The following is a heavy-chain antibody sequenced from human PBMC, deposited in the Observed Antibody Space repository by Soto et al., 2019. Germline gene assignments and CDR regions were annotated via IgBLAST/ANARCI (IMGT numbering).Heavy chain of an antibody. CDR1: GLILSDYH. CDR2: IRRKADSYTT. V-gene: IGHV3-72*01. J-gene: IGHJ6*02. D-gene: IGHD6-19*01. Sequence: EVQLVESGGGLVQPGGSLRLSCAGSGLILSDYHMDWVRQAPGKGLEWVGRIRRKADSYTTEYAASAKGRFTISRDDSKNSLYSQMNSLNTEDTAVYYCAMLGGWSGGSNDMDVWGQGTTVTVS. CDR3: AMLGGWSGGSNDMDV.